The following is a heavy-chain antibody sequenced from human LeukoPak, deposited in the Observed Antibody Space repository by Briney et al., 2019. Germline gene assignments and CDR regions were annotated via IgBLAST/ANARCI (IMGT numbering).Heavy chain of an antibody. J-gene: IGHJ4*02. CDR3: AREAQYYYDSSGIRY. D-gene: IGHD3-22*01. CDR1: GYTFTSYY. V-gene: IGHV1-46*01. Sequence: ASVKVSCKASGYTFTSYYMHWVRQAPGQGLEWMGITNPSGGSTSYAQKFQGRVTMTRDTSTSTVYMELGSLRSEDTAVYYCAREAQYYYDSSGIRYWGQGTLVTVSS. CDR2: TNPSGGST.